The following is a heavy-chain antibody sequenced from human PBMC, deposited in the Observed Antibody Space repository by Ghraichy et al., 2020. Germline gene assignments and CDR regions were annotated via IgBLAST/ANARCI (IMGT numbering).Heavy chain of an antibody. Sequence: GESLNISCKGSGYSFTTYWIGWVRQMPGKGLEWMGIIYPGDSDTGYSPSFHGQVTMSADKSIYTAYLQWSSLKASDTAMYFCARGLYDLGDEGGFDYWGQGTLVTVSS. CDR2: IYPGDSDT. V-gene: IGHV5-51*01. J-gene: IGHJ4*02. D-gene: IGHD4-17*01. CDR3: ARGLYDLGDEGGFDY. CDR1: GYSFTTYW.